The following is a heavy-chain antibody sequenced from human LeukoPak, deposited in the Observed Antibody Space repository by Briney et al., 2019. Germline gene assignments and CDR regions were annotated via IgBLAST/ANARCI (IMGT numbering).Heavy chain of an antibody. D-gene: IGHD6-13*01. J-gene: IGHJ6*03. V-gene: IGHV4-61*02. CDR1: GGSISSGGYY. Sequence: TSETLSLTCTVSGGSISSGGYYWSWIRQHPGKGLEWIGRIYTSGSTNYNPSLKSRVTMSVNTSKNQFSLKLSSVTAADTAVYYCAREGPDSVDSSSWYYYMDVWGKGTTVTVSS. CDR2: IYTSGST. CDR3: AREGPDSVDSSSWYYYMDV.